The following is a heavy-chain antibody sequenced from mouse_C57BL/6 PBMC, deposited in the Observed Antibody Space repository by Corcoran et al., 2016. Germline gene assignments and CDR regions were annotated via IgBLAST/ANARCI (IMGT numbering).Heavy chain of an antibody. J-gene: IGHJ2*01. D-gene: IGHD1-1*01. CDR2: INPNNGGT. CDR1: GYTFTDYY. CDR3: ARYYYGSSYGVYFDY. V-gene: IGHV1-26*01. Sequence: EVQLQQSGPELVKPGASVKISCKASGYTFTDYYMNWVKQSHGKSLEWIGDINPNNGGTSYNQKFKGKATLTVDKSSSTAYMEIRSLTSEDSAVYYCARYYYGSSYGVYFDYWGQGTTLTVSS.